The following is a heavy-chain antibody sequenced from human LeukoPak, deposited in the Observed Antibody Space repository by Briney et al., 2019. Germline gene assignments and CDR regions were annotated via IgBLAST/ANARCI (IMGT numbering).Heavy chain of an antibody. CDR3: ASAESRGYYFFDY. D-gene: IGHD3-22*01. V-gene: IGHV3-74*01. CDR1: GFTSTTYW. J-gene: IGHJ4*02. Sequence: PGRSLRLSCAASGFTSTTYWMHWVRQAPGKGLVWVSRINSDGSSTTYADSVKGRFTISRDNAKNTLYLQMNSLRAEDTAVYYCASAESRGYYFFDYWGQGILVTVSS. CDR2: INSDGSST.